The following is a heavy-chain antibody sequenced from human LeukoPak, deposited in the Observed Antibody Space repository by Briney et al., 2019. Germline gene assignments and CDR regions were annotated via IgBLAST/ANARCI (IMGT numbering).Heavy chain of an antibody. CDR2: IKQDGSDK. Sequence: GGSLRLSCAASGFSFSGYWMSWVRQAPGEGLEWVANIKQDGSDKYYVDSVKGRFTISRDNAKKPLYLQMNSLRAEDTAVYYCARDVALSGYDYVWGSPFDYWGQGTLVTVSS. D-gene: IGHD3-16*01. CDR3: ARDVALSGYDYVWGSPFDY. V-gene: IGHV3-7*01. J-gene: IGHJ4*02. CDR1: GFSFSGYW.